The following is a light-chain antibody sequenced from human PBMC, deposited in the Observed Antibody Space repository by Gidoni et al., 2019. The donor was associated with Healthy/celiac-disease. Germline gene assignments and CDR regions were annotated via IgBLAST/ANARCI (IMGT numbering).Light chain of an antibody. CDR1: QSVSSY. Sequence: EIVLTQSPATLSSSPGERATLSCRASQSVSSYLAWFQQKCGQAPRLLIDDASNRATGIPARFSGSGSGTDFTLTISSLEPEDFAVYYCQQRSNWPLTFGQGTRLEIK. V-gene: IGKV3-11*01. J-gene: IGKJ5*01. CDR2: DAS. CDR3: QQRSNWPLT.